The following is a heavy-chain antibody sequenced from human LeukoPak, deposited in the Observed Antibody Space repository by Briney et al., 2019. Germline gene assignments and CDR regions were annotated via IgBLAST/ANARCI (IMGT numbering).Heavy chain of an antibody. V-gene: IGHV4-59*01. CDR3: ARCLGWEDTGGYYMDV. Sequence: SETLSLTCTVSGGSISSYYWSWIRQPPGKGLEWIGYIYYSGSTNYNPSLKSRVTISVDTSKNQFSLKLSSVTAADAAVYYCARCLGWEDTGGYYMDVWGKGTTVTVSS. D-gene: IGHD5-18*01. CDR2: IYYSGST. J-gene: IGHJ6*03. CDR1: GGSISSYY.